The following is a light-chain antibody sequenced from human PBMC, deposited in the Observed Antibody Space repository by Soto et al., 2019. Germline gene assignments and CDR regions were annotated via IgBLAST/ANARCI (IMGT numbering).Light chain of an antibody. V-gene: IGKV3-20*01. CDR2: DAT. J-gene: IGKJ1*01. CDR3: QQCATSPRT. Sequence: EIVLTQSPGTLSLSPGERATLSCRASRTVEKNYLAWYQHRPGQAPRLLVDDATRRVAGIPDRFSGSGSGTDFNLTISRLEPEDFAVYYCQQCATSPRTFGPGTKVEIK. CDR1: RTVEKNY.